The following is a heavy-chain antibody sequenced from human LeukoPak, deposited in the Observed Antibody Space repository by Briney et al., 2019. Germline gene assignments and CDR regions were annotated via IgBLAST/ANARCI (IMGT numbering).Heavy chain of an antibody. CDR3: AKDFHSSGPP. Sequence: GGSLRLSCAASGFILSDYEMNWVRQAPGKGLEWISYISSAASTIHYRDSVKGRFTISRDNARNSLYLQMNSLRAEDTAVYYCAKDFHSSGPPWGQGTLVTVSS. CDR2: ISSAASTI. CDR1: GFILSDYE. V-gene: IGHV3-48*03. D-gene: IGHD3-22*01. J-gene: IGHJ5*02.